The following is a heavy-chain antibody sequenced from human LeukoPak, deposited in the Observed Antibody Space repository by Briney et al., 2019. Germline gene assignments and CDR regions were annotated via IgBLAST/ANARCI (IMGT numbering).Heavy chain of an antibody. CDR1: GGSISSGDYY. CDR2: IYYSGST. J-gene: IGHJ4*02. D-gene: IGHD1-26*01. Sequence: SQTLSLTRTVSGGSISSGDYYWSWIRQPPGKGLEWIGHIYYSGSTYYNPSLKSRVTISVATSKNQFSLKLSSVTAADTAVYYCASSIVGATTAITLFDYWGQGTLVTVSS. CDR3: ASSIVGATTAITLFDY. V-gene: IGHV4-30-4*08.